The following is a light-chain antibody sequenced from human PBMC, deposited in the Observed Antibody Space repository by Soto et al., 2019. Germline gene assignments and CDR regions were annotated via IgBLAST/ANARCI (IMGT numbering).Light chain of an antibody. CDR2: GAS. CDR1: QRVSSN. CDR3: QQYNNWPPT. V-gene: IGKV3-15*01. J-gene: IGKJ2*01. Sequence: ELVMTQSPATLSVSPGERATLSCRASQRVSSNLAWYQQKPGQAPRLLIYGASTRAPGIPARFSGSGSGTEFTLTISSLQSEDFAVDYCQQYNNWPPTFGQGTKLEIK.